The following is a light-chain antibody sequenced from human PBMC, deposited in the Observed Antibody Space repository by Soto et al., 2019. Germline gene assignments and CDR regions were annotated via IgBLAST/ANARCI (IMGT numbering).Light chain of an antibody. Sequence: EVVLTQSPGTLSLSPGEGATLSCRASQSVDSSNLAWYQQRRGRAPRLLIYGASTRASGIPDRFSGSGSGTDFTLTISRLEPDDFAVYYCSQYGSSLYTFGQGTKLEI. CDR2: GAS. CDR1: QSVDSSN. CDR3: SQYGSSLYT. V-gene: IGKV3-20*01. J-gene: IGKJ2*01.